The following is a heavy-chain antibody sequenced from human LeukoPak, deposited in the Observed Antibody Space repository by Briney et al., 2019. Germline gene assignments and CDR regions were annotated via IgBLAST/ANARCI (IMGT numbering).Heavy chain of an antibody. CDR1: GFTFSSYG. V-gene: IGHV3-33*01. CDR2: IWYDGSNK. Sequence: PGRSLRLSCAASGFTFSSYGMHWVRQAPGKGLEWVAVIWYDGSNKYYADSVKGRFTISRDNSKNTLYLQMNSLRAEDTAVYYCAREAWDSGYHGSYYGMDVWGKGTTVTVSS. J-gene: IGHJ6*04. CDR3: AREAWDSGYHGSYYGMDV. D-gene: IGHD5-12*01.